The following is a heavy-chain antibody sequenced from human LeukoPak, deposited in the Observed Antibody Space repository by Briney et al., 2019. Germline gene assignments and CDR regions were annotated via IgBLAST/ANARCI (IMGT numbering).Heavy chain of an antibody. J-gene: IGHJ4*02. D-gene: IGHD3-10*01. CDR2: IYYSGST. CDR1: GGSISGYY. Sequence: SETLSLTCTVSGGSISGYYWSWFRQPPGKGLEWIGYIYYSGSTNYNPSLKSRVTISVDTSKNQFSLKLSSVTAADTAVYYGARAGAMVRGVHDCWGQGTLVTVSS. V-gene: IGHV4-59*08. CDR3: ARAGAMVRGVHDC.